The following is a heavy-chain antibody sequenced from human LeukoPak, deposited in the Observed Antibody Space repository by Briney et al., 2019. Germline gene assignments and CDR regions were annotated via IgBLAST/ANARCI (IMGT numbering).Heavy chain of an antibody. CDR1: GFTFGDYA. Sequence: GGSLRLSCTASGFTFGDYAMGWVRQAPGKGLEWVGFIRSKAYGGTTEYAASVKGRFTISRDDSKSIAYLQMSSLKTEDTAVYYCTSFQRWLQLGEGDYWGQGTLVTVSS. CDR3: TSFQRWLQLGEGDY. V-gene: IGHV3-49*04. CDR2: IRSKAYGGTT. D-gene: IGHD5-24*01. J-gene: IGHJ4*02.